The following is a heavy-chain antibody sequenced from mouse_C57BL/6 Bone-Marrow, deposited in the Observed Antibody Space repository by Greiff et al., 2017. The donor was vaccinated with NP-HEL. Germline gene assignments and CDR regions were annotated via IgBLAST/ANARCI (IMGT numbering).Heavy chain of an antibody. D-gene: IGHD1-1*01. Sequence: VQLQQSGPELVKPGASVKISCKASGYTFTDYYMNWVKQSHGKSLEWIGDINPNNGGTSYNQKFKGKATLTVDKSSSTAYMELRSLTSEDSAVYYCANYARRGYAMDYWGQGTSVTVSS. J-gene: IGHJ4*01. CDR1: GYTFTDYY. CDR2: INPNNGGT. V-gene: IGHV1-26*01. CDR3: ANYARRGYAMDY.